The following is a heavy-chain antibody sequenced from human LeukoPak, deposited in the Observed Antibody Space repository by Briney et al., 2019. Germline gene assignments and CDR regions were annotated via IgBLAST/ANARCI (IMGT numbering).Heavy chain of an antibody. Sequence: ASVKVSCKASGYTFTGYYMHWVRQAPGQGLEWMGRINPNSGGTNYAQKFQGRVTMTRDTSISTAYMELSRLRSDDTAVYYCAREGPAAIQAFDIWGQGTMSPSLQ. J-gene: IGHJ3*02. CDR1: GYTFTGYY. V-gene: IGHV1-2*06. D-gene: IGHD2-2*02. CDR2: INPNSGGT. CDR3: AREGPAAIQAFDI.